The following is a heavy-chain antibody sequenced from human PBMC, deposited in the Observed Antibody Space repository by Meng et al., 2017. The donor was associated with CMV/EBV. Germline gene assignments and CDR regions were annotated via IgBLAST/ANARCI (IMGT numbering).Heavy chain of an antibody. CDR2: VKEDGTGQ. CDR1: GFSFTTFW. D-gene: IGHD4-23*01. V-gene: IGHV3-7*01. CDR3: VRYANSHYGMDV. Sequence: GESLKISCAAPGFSFTTFWMTWVRQAPGKGLEWVANVKEDGTGQWYVDSVKGRFTVSKDNAKQSVYLQMESLRAEDTAVYYCVRYANSHYGMDVWGQGTTVTVSS. J-gene: IGHJ6*02.